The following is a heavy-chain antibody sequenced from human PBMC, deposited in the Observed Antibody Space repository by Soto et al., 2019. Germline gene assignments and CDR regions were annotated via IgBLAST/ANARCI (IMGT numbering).Heavy chain of an antibody. CDR1: GGSISCGGYS. CDR3: ARVPDR. Sequence: SETLSLTCAVSGGSISCGGYSWSWIRQPPGKGLEWIGYIYHSGSTYHNPSLKSRVTISVDRSKNQFSLKLSSVTAADTAVYYCARVPDRWAQGPRVTVSS. CDR2: IYHSGST. D-gene: IGHD2-2*01. J-gene: IGHJ5*02. V-gene: IGHV4-30-2*01.